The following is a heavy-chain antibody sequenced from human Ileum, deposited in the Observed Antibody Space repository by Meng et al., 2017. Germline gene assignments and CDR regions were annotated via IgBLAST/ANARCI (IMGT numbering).Heavy chain of an antibody. CDR3: VSERRRSYFFDY. CDR1: GGSITSGDYY. CDR2: IFYTGAT. V-gene: IGHV4-30-4*01. J-gene: IGHJ4*02. Sequence: QVQLQESGPGLVKPSQTLALNCTVSGGSITSGDYYWSGIRQPPGKGLEWIGYIFYTGATYSNPSLKSRVTVSLDTSKSQFSLKLSSVTAADTAIYYCVSERRRSYFFDYWGQGTLVTVSS.